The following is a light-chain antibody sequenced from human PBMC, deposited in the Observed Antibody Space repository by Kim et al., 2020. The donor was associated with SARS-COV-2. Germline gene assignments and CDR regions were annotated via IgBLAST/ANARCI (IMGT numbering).Light chain of an antibody. CDR1: QSVSNN. J-gene: IGKJ1*01. Sequence: EIVMTQSPATLSVSPGERATLSCRASQSVSNNLAWYQQKPGQAPRLLIYGASTRATGIPARFSGSGSGTEFTLTISSLQSEDFAVYYCQQYNNWPPSWTFGQGTKVDIK. CDR3: QQYNNWPPSWT. CDR2: GAS. V-gene: IGKV3-15*01.